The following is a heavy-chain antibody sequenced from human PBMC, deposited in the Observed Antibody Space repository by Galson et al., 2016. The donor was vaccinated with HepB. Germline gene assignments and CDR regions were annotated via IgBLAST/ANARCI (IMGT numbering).Heavy chain of an antibody. J-gene: IGHJ1*01. CDR3: ALTIGRRYSTSWYNPHFQH. Sequence: SLRLSCAASGFTFSSYAMSWVRQAPGKGLEWVSAISGSGGSTYYADSVKGRFTISRDNSRNTLYLQMNSLRAEDTAVYYCALTIGRRYSTSWYNPHFQHCGQGTLVTVSS. CDR2: ISGSGGST. V-gene: IGHV3-23*01. D-gene: IGHD6-13*01. CDR1: GFTFSSYA.